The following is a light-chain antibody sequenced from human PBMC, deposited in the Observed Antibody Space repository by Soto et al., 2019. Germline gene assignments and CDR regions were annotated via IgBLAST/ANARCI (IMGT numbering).Light chain of an antibody. CDR1: QSVSSSY. V-gene: IGKV3-11*01. CDR3: QQRSNWPQT. J-gene: IGKJ1*01. Sequence: KQSPATLSVSPRERVTLSCRASQSVSSSYLTWYQQKPGQAPRLLIYGASTRATSIPARFSGSGSGTDFILTISSLEPEDFTVYYCQQRSNWPQTFGQGTKVDIK. CDR2: GAS.